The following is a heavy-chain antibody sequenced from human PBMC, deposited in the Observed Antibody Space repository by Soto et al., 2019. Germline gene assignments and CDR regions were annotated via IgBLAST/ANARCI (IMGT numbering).Heavy chain of an antibody. Sequence: GASVKVSCKASGYTFTGFYMHWVRQAPGQGLEWMGWINPNSGGTNYAQKCQGWVTMTRDTSISTAYMELSRLRSDDTAVYYCARGVVEQQLVVDYWGQGTLVTVSS. V-gene: IGHV1-2*04. D-gene: IGHD6-13*01. CDR3: ARGVVEQQLVVDY. CDR1: GYTFTGFY. J-gene: IGHJ4*02. CDR2: INPNSGGT.